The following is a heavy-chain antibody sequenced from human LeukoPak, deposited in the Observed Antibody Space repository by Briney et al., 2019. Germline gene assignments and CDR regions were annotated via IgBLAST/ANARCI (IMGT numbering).Heavy chain of an antibody. CDR1: GGTFSSYA. J-gene: IGHJ3*02. D-gene: IGHD3-22*01. V-gene: IGHV1-69*05. CDR3: ARGGYPTDDAFDI. CDR2: IIPIFGTA. Sequence: SVKVSCKASGGTFSSYAISWVRQAPGQGLEWMGRIIPIFGTANYAQKFQGRVTITTDESTCTAYMELSSLRSEDTAVYYCARGGYPTDDAFDIWGQGTMVTVSS.